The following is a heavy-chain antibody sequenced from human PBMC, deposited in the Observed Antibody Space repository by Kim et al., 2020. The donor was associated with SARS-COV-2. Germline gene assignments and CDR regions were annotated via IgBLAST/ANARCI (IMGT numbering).Heavy chain of an antibody. V-gene: IGHV4-30-4*01. CDR2: IYYSGST. CDR1: GGSISSGDYY. D-gene: IGHD3-22*01. CDR3: ARARITMIVVVNAFDI. J-gene: IGHJ3*02. Sequence: SETLSLTCTVSGGSISSGDYYWSWIRQPPGNGLEWIGYIYYSGSTYYNPSLKSRVTISVDTSKNQFSLKLSSVTAADTAVYYCARARITMIVVVNAFDIWGQGTMVTVSS.